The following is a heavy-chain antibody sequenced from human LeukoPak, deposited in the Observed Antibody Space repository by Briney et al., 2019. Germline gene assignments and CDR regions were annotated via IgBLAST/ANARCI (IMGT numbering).Heavy chain of an antibody. CDR1: GGSFRSPA. J-gene: IGHJ5*02. Sequence: GASVKVSCKTSGGSFRSPAISWVRQAPGQGLEWIGRIIPTLGMVHHAQKFQGRVTITADKSTSTAYMELSSLRSDDTAVYYCARDPRGSYYAREWFDPWGQGTLVTVSS. V-gene: IGHV1-69*04. CDR3: ARDPRGSYYAREWFDP. D-gene: IGHD1-26*01. CDR2: IIPTLGMV.